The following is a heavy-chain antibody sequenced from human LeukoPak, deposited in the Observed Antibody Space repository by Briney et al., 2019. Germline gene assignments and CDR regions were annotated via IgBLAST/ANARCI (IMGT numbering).Heavy chain of an antibody. CDR2: MYYSGSP. CDR1: GDSFSRYY. D-gene: IGHD2-15*01. V-gene: IGHV4-59*08. CDR3: ARQGCSGGSCLDAFDI. Sequence: SETLSLTCTVSGDSFSRYYWSWIRQPPGKGLEWIGYMYYSGSPNYNPSLKSRVTISVDTSKNQFSLKLASVTAADTAVYYCARQGCSGGSCLDAFDIWGQGTMVTVSS. J-gene: IGHJ3*02.